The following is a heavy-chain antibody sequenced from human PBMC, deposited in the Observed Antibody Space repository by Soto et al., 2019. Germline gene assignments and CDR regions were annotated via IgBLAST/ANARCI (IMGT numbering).Heavy chain of an antibody. J-gene: IGHJ6*02. D-gene: IGHD3-10*01. Sequence: SETLSLTCAVYGGSFSGYYWSWIRQPPGKGLEWIGEINHSGSTNYNPSLKSRVTISVDTSKNQFSLKLSSVTAADTAVYYCARGATYYYGSGSYYKWPYYGMDVWGQGTTVTVSS. CDR2: INHSGST. CDR3: ARGATYYYGSGSYYKWPYYGMDV. CDR1: GGSFSGYY. V-gene: IGHV4-34*01.